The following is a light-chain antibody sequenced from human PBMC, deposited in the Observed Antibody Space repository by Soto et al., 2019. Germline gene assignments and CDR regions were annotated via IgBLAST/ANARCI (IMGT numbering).Light chain of an antibody. V-gene: IGKV1-5*03. J-gene: IGKJ5*01. CDR2: KAS. CDR1: QSISSW. Sequence: QMTQSPSTLSASVGDRVTITCRASQSISSWLAWYQQKPGKAPKLLIYKASTLKSGVPSRFSGSGSGTEFTLTISSLQSEDFAVYYCQQYNNWPPITFGQGTRLEIK. CDR3: QQYNNWPPIT.